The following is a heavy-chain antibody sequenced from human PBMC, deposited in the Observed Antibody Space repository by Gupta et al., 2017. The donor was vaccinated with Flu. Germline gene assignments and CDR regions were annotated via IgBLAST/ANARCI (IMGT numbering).Heavy chain of an antibody. D-gene: IGHD2/OR15-2a*01. CDR2: INCNTGDT. V-gene: IGHV1-2*02. CDR1: GYTFTGYY. Sequence: QVQLVQSGAEVKKPGASVRVSCEASGYTFTGYYINWLRQAPGQGLEWMGWINCNTGDTRYSQKFQDRVTMTRDTSISTAHMELSRLRSDDTAVYYCMRWETWVTGPWSTTSSIYWYSDLWGRGTLLTVSS. CDR3: MRWETWVTGPWSTTSSIYWYSDL. J-gene: IGHJ2*01.